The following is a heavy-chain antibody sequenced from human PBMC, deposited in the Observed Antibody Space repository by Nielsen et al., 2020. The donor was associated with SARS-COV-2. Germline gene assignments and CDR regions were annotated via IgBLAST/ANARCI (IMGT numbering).Heavy chain of an antibody. J-gene: IGHJ6*03. V-gene: IGHV6-1*01. CDR1: GDSVSSSSAA. CDR2: TYYRSKWYN. D-gene: IGHD4-17*01. CDR3: ARARGAYGDYYYYYYTDV. Sequence: SQTLSLTCAISGDSVSSSSAAWNWIRQSPSRGLEWLGRTYYRSKWYNDYAVSVKSRITINPGTSKNQFSLHLNPVTPEDTAVYYCARARGAYGDYYYYYYTDVWGKGTTVTVSS.